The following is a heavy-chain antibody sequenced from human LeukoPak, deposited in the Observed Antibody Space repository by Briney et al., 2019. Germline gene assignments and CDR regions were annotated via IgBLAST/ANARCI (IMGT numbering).Heavy chain of an antibody. V-gene: IGHV4-4*07. D-gene: IGHD4-17*01. Sequence: RPSETLSLTCTVSGGSISSYYWSWIRQPAGKGLEWIGRIYTSGSTNYNPSLKSRVTMSVDTSKNQFSLKLSSVTAADTAVYYCARDLAYDYGDYGRVAGGWFDPWGQGTLVTVSS. CDR2: IYTSGST. CDR1: GGSISSYY. CDR3: ARDLAYDYGDYGRVAGGWFDP. J-gene: IGHJ5*02.